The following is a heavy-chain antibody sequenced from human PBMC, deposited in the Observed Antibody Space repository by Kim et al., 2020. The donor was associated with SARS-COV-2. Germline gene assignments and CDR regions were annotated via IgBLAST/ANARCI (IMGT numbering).Heavy chain of an antibody. V-gene: IGHV3-74*03. J-gene: IGHJ6*02. CDR1: GFPFSNYW. Sequence: GGSLRLSCAASGFPFSNYWMHWVRQGPGKGLEWVSRISSDGTSATYADSVKGRFTISRDNAKNTLFLEMNRLRAEDTAVYYCAVDTAFVYGLDVWGQGTKITVTS. D-gene: IGHD5-18*01. CDR3: AVDTAFVYGLDV. CDR2: ISSDGTSA.